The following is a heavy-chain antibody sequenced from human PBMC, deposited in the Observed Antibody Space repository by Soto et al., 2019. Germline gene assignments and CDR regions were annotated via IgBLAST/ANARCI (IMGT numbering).Heavy chain of an antibody. D-gene: IGHD3-10*01. CDR3: ARDRDDYGSGNYYIRIDF. CDR1: GGIFSTYA. V-gene: IGHV1-69*01. J-gene: IGHJ4*02. Sequence: QVQLVQSGAEVKKPGSSVKVSCKASGGIFSTYAISWLRQAPGQGLEWMGGIIPLFGTPNYAQRFQGRDTITADESTSTAYMELRRLRSEDTAVYYCARDRDDYGSGNYYIRIDFWGQGTLVTVSS. CDR2: IIPLFGTP.